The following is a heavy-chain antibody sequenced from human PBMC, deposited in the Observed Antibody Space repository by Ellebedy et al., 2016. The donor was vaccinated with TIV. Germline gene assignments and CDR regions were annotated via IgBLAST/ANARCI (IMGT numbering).Heavy chain of an antibody. Sequence: PGGSLRLSCAASGFTFSNYGMHWVRQAPGKGLEWVAFIRYDGGDKHYADSVKGRFTISRDNSKNTLYLEMNSLRAEDTALYYCAKDDFYYGTDVWGQGTTVTVSS. J-gene: IGHJ6*02. D-gene: IGHD2-21*02. V-gene: IGHV3-30*02. CDR1: GFTFSNYG. CDR2: IRYDGGDK. CDR3: AKDDFYYGTDV.